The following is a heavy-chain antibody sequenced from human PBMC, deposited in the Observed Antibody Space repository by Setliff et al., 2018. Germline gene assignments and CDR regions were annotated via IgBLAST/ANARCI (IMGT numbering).Heavy chain of an antibody. V-gene: IGHV4-34*01. CDR2: INQSGST. D-gene: IGHD3-22*01. J-gene: IGHJ3*02. CDR3: ARTYDSSGYHDAFDI. CDR1: GGSFNSYY. Sequence: SETLSLTCAVYGGSFNSYYWSWIRQPPGKGLEWIGEINQSGSTNYNPSLKSRVTMSVDTSKNQFSLKLSSVTAADTAVYYCARTYDSSGYHDAFDIWGQGTMVTVSS.